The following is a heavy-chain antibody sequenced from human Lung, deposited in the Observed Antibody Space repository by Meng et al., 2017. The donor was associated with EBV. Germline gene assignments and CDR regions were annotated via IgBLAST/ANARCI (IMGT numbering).Heavy chain of an antibody. CDR2: ISAYNGNT. J-gene: IGHJ4*02. V-gene: IGHV1-18*01. Sequence: VPLVQPGSELKRPGASLQRPSIASCNPLPIYGISWVRQAPGQGLEWLGWISAYNGNTNYAQTLQGRLTMTTDTSTSTAYMELRSLRSDDTAVYYCARVEVGITSGDYWGQGTLVTVSS. D-gene: IGHD1-26*01. CDR1: CNPLPIYG. CDR3: ARVEVGITSGDY.